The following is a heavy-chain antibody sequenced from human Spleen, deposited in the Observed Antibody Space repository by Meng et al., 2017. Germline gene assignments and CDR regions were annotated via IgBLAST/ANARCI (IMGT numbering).Heavy chain of an antibody. D-gene: IGHD6-19*01. V-gene: IGHV4-39*01. Sequence: QPQLQESGPGLGRPSAALSLTCSVSGGSISTSGYYWGWIRQPPGKGLEWIGSIGHSGFTYYTPSLKSRVTVSIDTSRNQFSLWLTSVTAADTAVYYCVRSSAWVRTGFDPWGQGTLVTVSS. CDR2: IGHSGFT. CDR3: VRSSAWVRTGFDP. CDR1: GGSISTSGYY. J-gene: IGHJ5*02.